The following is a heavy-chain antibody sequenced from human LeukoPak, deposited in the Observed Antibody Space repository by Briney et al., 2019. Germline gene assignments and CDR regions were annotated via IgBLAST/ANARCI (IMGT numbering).Heavy chain of an antibody. Sequence: PSETLSLTCTDSGGSISSYYWSWIRQPPGKELEGIGYVYYSGSTNYNPSLKSRVTISVDTSKNQFSLKLSSVTAADTAVYYCARVWGYSYGPLYYYYYGMDVWGQGTTVTVSS. J-gene: IGHJ6*02. V-gene: IGHV4-59*01. D-gene: IGHD5-18*01. CDR2: VYYSGST. CDR3: ARVWGYSYGPLYYYYYGMDV. CDR1: GGSISSYY.